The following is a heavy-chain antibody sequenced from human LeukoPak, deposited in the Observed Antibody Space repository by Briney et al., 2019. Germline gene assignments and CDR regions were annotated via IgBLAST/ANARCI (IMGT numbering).Heavy chain of an antibody. Sequence: SVTVSCKASGGTFTSYTNNWVRQAPGQPLEWMGGIITIFGTANYAQKFHGRVTITVEESTSTAYMKLSSLRPEDTAWYNGGRENSSCSEFFDRGGRGTLVTVSS. CDR3: GRENSSCSEFFDR. V-gene: IGHV1-69*13. J-gene: IGHJ2*01. CDR1: GGTFTSYT. CDR2: IITIFGTA. D-gene: IGHD6-13*01.